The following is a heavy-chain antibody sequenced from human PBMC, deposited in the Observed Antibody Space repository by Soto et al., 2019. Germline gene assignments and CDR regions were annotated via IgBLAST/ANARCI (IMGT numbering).Heavy chain of an antibody. Sequence: GGSLRLSCAASGFTFSSYGMHWVRQAPGKGLEWVAVIWYDGSNKYYADSVKGRFTISRDNSKNTLYLQMNSLRAEDTAVYYCARSSYYDILTGYERWFDPWGQGTLVTVSS. D-gene: IGHD3-9*01. CDR3: ARSSYYDILTGYERWFDP. CDR1: GFTFSSYG. V-gene: IGHV3-33*01. CDR2: IWYDGSNK. J-gene: IGHJ5*02.